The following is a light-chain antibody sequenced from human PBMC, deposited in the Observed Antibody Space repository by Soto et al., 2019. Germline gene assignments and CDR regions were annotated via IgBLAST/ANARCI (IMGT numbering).Light chain of an antibody. CDR1: QSVSSSH. Sequence: EVELTQSPGTLSLSPGERATLSCRASQSVSSSHLAWYQQKRGQAPRLLIYDTSTRAIGIPDRFSGSGSGTDFTLTISRLEPEDFAVYHCQQYGASPWTFGQGTKVEVK. CDR3: QQYGASPWT. CDR2: DTS. V-gene: IGKV3-20*01. J-gene: IGKJ1*01.